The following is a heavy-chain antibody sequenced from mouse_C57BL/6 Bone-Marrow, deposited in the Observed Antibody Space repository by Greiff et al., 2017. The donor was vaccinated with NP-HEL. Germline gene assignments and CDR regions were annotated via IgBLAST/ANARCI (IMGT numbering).Heavy chain of an antibody. CDR2: ISGGGGNT. V-gene: IGHV5-9*01. D-gene: IGHD1-1*01. Sequence: EVKLVESGGGLVKPGGSLKLSCAASGFTFSSYTMSWVRQTPEKRLEWVATISGGGGNTYYPDSVKGRFTISRDNAKNTLYLQMSSLRSEDTALYYCARQDYGSSYEFAYWGQGTLVTVSA. CDR3: ARQDYGSSYEFAY. J-gene: IGHJ3*01. CDR1: GFTFSSYT.